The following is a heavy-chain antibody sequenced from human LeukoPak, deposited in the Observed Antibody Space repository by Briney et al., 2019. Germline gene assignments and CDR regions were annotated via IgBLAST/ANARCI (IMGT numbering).Heavy chain of an antibody. Sequence: GSLRLSCAASGFSFSTYAMSWVRQAPGKGLEWVSGVNGNGGSTSYADSVKGRFTIFRDNSKNTVYLQMNSLRVEDTAVYYCAKSLYGGCDYWGQGTVVTASS. V-gene: IGHV3-23*01. J-gene: IGHJ4*02. CDR2: VNGNGGST. CDR1: GFSFSTYA. D-gene: IGHD3-16*02. CDR3: AKSLYGGCDY.